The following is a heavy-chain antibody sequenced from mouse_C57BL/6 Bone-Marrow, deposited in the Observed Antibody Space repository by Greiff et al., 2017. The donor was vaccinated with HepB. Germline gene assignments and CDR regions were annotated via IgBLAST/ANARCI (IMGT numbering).Heavy chain of an antibody. D-gene: IGHD1-1*01. J-gene: IGHJ1*03. CDR2: IRNKANGYTT. CDR1: GFTFTDYY. CDR3: ARSTVVAPYWYFDV. V-gene: IGHV7-3*01. Sequence: EVKLMESGGGLVQPGGSLSLSCAASGFTFTDYYMSWVRQPPGKALEWLGFIRNKANGYTTEYSASVKGRFTISRDNSQSILYLQMNALRAEDSATYYCARSTVVAPYWYFDVWGTGTTVTVSS.